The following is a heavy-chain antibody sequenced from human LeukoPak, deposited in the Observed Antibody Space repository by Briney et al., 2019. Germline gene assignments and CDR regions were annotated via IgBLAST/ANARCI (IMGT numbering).Heavy chain of an antibody. V-gene: IGHV1-2*02. Sequence: ASVKVSCKASGYTFTGYYTHWVRQAPGQGLEWMGWINPNSGGPNYAQKFQGRVTMTRDTSISTAYMEVSRLRSDDTAVYYCATRGGRTEDYFDYWGQGTLVTVSS. D-gene: IGHD1-14*01. CDR3: ATRGGRTEDYFDY. CDR1: GYTFTGYY. CDR2: INPNSGGP. J-gene: IGHJ4*02.